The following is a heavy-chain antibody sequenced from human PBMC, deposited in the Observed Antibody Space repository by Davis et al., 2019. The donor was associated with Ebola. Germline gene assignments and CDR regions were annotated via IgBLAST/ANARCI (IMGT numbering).Heavy chain of an antibody. CDR3: ARGLDYGDYGDF. J-gene: IGHJ4*02. Sequence: SETLSLTCAVYGGSFSGYYWSWIRQPPGKGLEWLGEINHSGSTNYNPSLKSRVTISVDTSKNQFSLKLSSVTAADTAVYYCARGLDYGDYGDFWGQGNLVTVSS. D-gene: IGHD4-17*01. CDR1: GGSFSGYY. CDR2: INHSGST. V-gene: IGHV4-34*01.